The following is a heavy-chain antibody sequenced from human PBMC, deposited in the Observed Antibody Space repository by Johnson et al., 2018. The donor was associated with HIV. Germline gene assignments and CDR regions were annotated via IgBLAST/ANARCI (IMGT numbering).Heavy chain of an antibody. D-gene: IGHD3-10*01. V-gene: IGHV3-33*08. CDR3: ARGAQRVPWFREWSYAFDI. J-gene: IGHJ3*02. CDR1: GFTFSSYG. CDR2: IWYDGSNK. Sequence: QVQLVESGGGLVQPGGSLRLSCAASGFTFSSYGMHWVRQAPGKGLEWVAVIWYDGSNKYYADSVKGRFTISRENAKNSLYLQMNSLRAGDTAVYYCARGAQRVPWFREWSYAFDIWGQGTMVTVSS.